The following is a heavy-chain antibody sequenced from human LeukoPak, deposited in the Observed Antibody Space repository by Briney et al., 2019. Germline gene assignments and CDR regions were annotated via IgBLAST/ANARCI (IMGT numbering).Heavy chain of an antibody. Sequence: SETLSLTCTVSGGSISSYYWSWIRQPPGKGLEWIGNIYYSGSTNYNPSLKSRVTISVDTSKNQFSLKLSSVTAADTAVYYCARKVADIYGDYAWFDPWGQGTLVTVSS. CDR1: GGSISSYY. J-gene: IGHJ5*02. CDR3: ARKVADIYGDYAWFDP. CDR2: IYYSGST. D-gene: IGHD4-17*01. V-gene: IGHV4-59*01.